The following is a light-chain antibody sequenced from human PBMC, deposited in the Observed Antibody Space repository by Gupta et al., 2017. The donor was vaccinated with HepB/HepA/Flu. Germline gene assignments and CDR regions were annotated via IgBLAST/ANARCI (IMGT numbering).Light chain of an antibody. CDR3: LQRNTFPFT. CDR2: GVS. V-gene: IGKV1-17*01. CDR1: QDIRND. J-gene: IGKJ3*01. Sequence: DIQMTQSPSSLSESVGGRVTITCRASQDIRNDLVWFRQTPGKAPKRLVFGVSSFQSGVPSRISGSGSGTEFTLTISSLQPEDFATYYCLQRNTFPFTFGPGTKVDIK.